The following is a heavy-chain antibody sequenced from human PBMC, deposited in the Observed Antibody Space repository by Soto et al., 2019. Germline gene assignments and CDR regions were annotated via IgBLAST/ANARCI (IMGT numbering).Heavy chain of an antibody. J-gene: IGHJ5*02. V-gene: IGHV4-39*01. CDR1: GGSISSSSYY. D-gene: IGHD6-13*01. Sequence: SETLSLTCTVSGGSISSSSYYWGWIRQPPGKGLEWIGSIYYSGSTYYNPSLKSRVTISVDTSKNQLSLKLSSVTAADTAVYYCASSSSHRGWWFDPWGQGTLVTVSS. CDR2: IYYSGST. CDR3: ASSSSHRGWWFDP.